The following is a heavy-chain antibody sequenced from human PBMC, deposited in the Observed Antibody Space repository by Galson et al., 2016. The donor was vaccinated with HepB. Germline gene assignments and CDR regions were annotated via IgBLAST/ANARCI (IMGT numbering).Heavy chain of an antibody. Sequence: SVKVSCKASGYTFNNYGISWVRQAPGQGLEWMGWINPYSGNKNYPQNFQGRVTVTTDTSTTTAYMELRSLRSDDTAVYYCARDEGPDYYHSLGKHLLDYWGQGTLVTVS. CDR2: INPYSGNK. V-gene: IGHV1-18*01. CDR3: ARDEGPDYYHSLGKHLLDY. CDR1: GYTFNNYG. J-gene: IGHJ4*02. D-gene: IGHD3-22*01.